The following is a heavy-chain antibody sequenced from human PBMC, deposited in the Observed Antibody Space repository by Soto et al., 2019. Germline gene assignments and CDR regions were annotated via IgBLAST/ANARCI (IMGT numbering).Heavy chain of an antibody. D-gene: IGHD3-22*01. CDR2: IYYSGST. CDR1: GGSISSYY. CDR3: ARADSSGYYYFDY. Sequence: SETLSLTCTVSGGSISSYYWSWIRQPPGKGLEWIGYIYYSGSTNYNPSLKSRVTISVDTSKNQFSLKLSSVTAADTAVSYCARADSSGYYYFDYWDQGTLVTVSS. J-gene: IGHJ4*02. V-gene: IGHV4-59*01.